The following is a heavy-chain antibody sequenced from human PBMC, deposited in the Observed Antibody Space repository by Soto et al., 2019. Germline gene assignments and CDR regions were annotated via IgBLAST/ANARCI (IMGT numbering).Heavy chain of an antibody. CDR2: IGTAGDT. D-gene: IGHD3-3*01. CDR1: GFTFSSDD. CDR3: ARGGYYDFWSGYPNYYGMDV. Sequence: GGSLRLSCAASGFTFSSDDMHWDRQATGKGLEWVSAIGTAGDTFYPGSVKGRFTISREKAKNSLYLQMISLRAGDTAVYYCARGGYYDFWSGYPNYYGMDVWGQGTTVTVSS. V-gene: IGHV3-13*01. J-gene: IGHJ6*02.